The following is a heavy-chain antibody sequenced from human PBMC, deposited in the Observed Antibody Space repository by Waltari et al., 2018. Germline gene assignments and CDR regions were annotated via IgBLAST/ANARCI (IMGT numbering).Heavy chain of an antibody. D-gene: IGHD1-26*01. V-gene: IGHV3-30*02. CDR3: AKEGSGSYGY. J-gene: IGHJ4*02. CDR2: VRYDGSNK. CDR1: GFTFSSYG. Sequence: QVQLVESGGGVVQPGGSLRLSCAASGFTFSSYGMHWVRQAPGKGLEWVAFVRYDGSNKYYADSVKGRFTSSRDNSKNTLYLQMNSLRAEDTAVYYCAKEGSGSYGYWGQGTLVTVSS.